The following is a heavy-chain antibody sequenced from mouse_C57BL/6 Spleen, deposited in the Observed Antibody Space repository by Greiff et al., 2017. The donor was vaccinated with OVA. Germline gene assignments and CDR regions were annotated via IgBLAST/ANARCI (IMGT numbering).Heavy chain of an antibody. J-gene: IGHJ1*03. CDR2: INPNNGGT. CDR3: ARSSYDYDRYFEV. D-gene: IGHD2-4*01. V-gene: IGHV1-18*01. Sequence: VQLQQSGPELVKPGASVKIPCKASGYTFTDYNMDWVKQSHGKSLEWIGDINPNNGGTIYNQKFKGKATLTVDKSSSTAYMELRSLTSEDTAVYCCARSSYDYDRYFEVWGTGTTVTVSS. CDR1: GYTFTDYN.